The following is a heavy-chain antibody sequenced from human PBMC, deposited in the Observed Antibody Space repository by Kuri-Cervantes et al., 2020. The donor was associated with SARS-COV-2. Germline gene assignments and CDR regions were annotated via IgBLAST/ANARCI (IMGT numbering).Heavy chain of an antibody. CDR2: ISYDGSNK. D-gene: IGHD6-19*01. CDR3: ARIASSSGWENFDY. J-gene: IGHJ4*02. CDR1: GFTFSSYA. V-gene: IGHV3-30*04. Sequence: GGSLRLSCAASGFTFSSYAMHWVRQAPGKGLEWVAVISYDGSNKYYADSVKGRFTISRDNSKNTLYLQMNSLRAEDTAVYYCARIASSSGWENFDYWGQGTLVTGSS.